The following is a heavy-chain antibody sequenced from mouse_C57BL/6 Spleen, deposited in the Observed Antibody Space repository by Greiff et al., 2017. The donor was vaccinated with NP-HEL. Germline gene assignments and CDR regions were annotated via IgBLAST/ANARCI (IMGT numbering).Heavy chain of an antibody. Sequence: VQLQQSGPELVKPGASVKISCKASGYAFSSSWMNWVKQRPGKGLEWIGRIYPGDGDTNYNGKFKGKATLTAYKSSRPAYMQLSSLTSEDSEVYFCARDYYGYGGGFAYWGQGTLVTVSA. V-gene: IGHV1-82*01. CDR1: GYAFSSSW. J-gene: IGHJ3*01. CDR3: ARDYYGYGGGFAY. CDR2: IYPGDGDT. D-gene: IGHD2-2*01.